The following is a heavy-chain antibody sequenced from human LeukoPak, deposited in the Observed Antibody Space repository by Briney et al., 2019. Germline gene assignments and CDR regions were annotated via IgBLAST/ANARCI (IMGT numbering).Heavy chain of an antibody. D-gene: IGHD3-22*01. J-gene: IGHJ4*02. CDR3: AKEGAGDYYDGSGYFDY. CDR2: ISYDGSNK. V-gene: IGHV3-30*18. CDR1: GFTFSSYG. Sequence: GGSLRLSCAASGFTFSSYGMHWVRQAPGKGLEWVAVISYDGSNKYYADSVKGRFTISRDNSKNTLYLQMNSLRAEDTAVYYCAKEGAGDYYDGSGYFDYWGQGTLVTVSS.